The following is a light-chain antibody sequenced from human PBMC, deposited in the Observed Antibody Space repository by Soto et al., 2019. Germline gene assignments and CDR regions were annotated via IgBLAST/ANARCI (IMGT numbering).Light chain of an antibody. Sequence: EIVLTQSPGTLSLSPGERATLSCRASQSVSSSYLAWYQQKPGQAPRLLIYGASSRATGIPDRFSGSGSGTDFTLTISRLEPEDLAVYYCQQYCSSPPTFGQGTKLEIK. J-gene: IGKJ2*01. CDR1: QSVSSSY. V-gene: IGKV3-20*01. CDR3: QQYCSSPPT. CDR2: GAS.